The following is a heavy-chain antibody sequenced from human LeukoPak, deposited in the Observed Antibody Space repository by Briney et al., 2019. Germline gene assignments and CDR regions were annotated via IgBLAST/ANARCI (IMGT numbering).Heavy chain of an antibody. CDR2: IKPDGSEK. D-gene: IGHD1-26*01. J-gene: IGHJ4*02. CDR3: ARDTSTIVGPRFDY. V-gene: IGHV3-7*01. CDR1: GFSLSTYW. Sequence: GGSLRLSCAASGFSLSTYWMSWVRQAPGKGLEWVAIIKPDGSEKYYVDSVKGRFTISRDNAKNSLYLEVNSLRAEDTAVYYCARDTSTIVGPRFDYWGQGTLVTVSS.